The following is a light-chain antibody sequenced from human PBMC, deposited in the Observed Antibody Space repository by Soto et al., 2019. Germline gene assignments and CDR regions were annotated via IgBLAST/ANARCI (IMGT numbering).Light chain of an antibody. V-gene: IGLV1-47*01. J-gene: IGLJ1*01. Sequence: QAVVTQPPSASGTPGQRVTISCSGSSSNIGSNYVYWYQQLPGTAPKLLIYRNNQRPSGVPDRFSGSKSGTSASLAISGLRSEDEADYYCAAWDDSLSGYGFGTGTKLTVL. CDR1: SSNIGSNY. CDR3: AAWDDSLSGYG. CDR2: RNN.